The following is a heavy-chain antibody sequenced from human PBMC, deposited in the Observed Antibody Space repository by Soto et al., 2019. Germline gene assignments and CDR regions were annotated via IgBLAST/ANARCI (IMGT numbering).Heavy chain of an antibody. V-gene: IGHV3-64*01. D-gene: IGHD3-9*01. CDR1: GFTFSIYV. CDR3: ARDGRGLRYFDWLAYFDY. J-gene: IGHJ4*02. CDR2: ISTKGGNT. Sequence: PGGSLRLSCTASGFTFSIYVMHWVPQAPGKGLEKVSSISTKGGNTNYANSVKGRITISRDNSKNTLFLQMGSLRAEDMAVFYCARDGRGLRYFDWLAYFDYWGQGTLVTVSS.